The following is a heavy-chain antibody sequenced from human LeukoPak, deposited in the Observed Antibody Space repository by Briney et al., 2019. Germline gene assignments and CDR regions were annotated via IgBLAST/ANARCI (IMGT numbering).Heavy chain of an antibody. Sequence: ASVKVSCKASGYTFTGYYMHRVRQAPGQGLEWMGWMNPNSGNTGYAQKFQGRVTMTRNTSISTAYMELSSLRSEDTAVYYCARGLEVAVAGFYYYYYMDVWGKGTTVTISS. CDR3: ARGLEVAVAGFYYYYYMDV. V-gene: IGHV1-8*02. D-gene: IGHD6-19*01. J-gene: IGHJ6*03. CDR1: GYTFTGYY. CDR2: MNPNSGNT.